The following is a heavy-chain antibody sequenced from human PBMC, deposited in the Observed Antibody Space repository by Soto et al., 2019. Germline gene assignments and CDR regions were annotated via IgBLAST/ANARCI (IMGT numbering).Heavy chain of an antibody. CDR1: GGSFSGYY. Sequence: QVQLRQWGAGLLKPSETLSLTCAVYGGSFSGYYWSWIRQPPGKGLEWIGEISHGGSTNYNPSLKSRVTMSVDTSKTKFSLKPSSVTAADTAVYYCAGGSRDIWGQGTKVTVSS. V-gene: IGHV4-34*01. CDR3: AGGSRDI. J-gene: IGHJ3*02. CDR2: ISHGGST.